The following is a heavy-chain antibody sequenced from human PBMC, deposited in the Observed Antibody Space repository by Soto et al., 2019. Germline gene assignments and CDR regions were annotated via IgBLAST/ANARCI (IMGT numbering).Heavy chain of an antibody. V-gene: IGHV1-69*02. CDR3: VRGQWCVDGRDAFAI. CDR2: IIPILGIA. D-gene: IGHD2-8*01. J-gene: IGHJ3*02. CDR1: GGTFSSYT. Sequence: ASVKVSCKACGGTFSSYTISWVRQAPGQGLEWMGRIIPILGIANYAQKFQGRVTITADKSTSTAYMELSSLRSEDTAVYYCVRGQWCVDGRDAFAICGQGKIVLVSS.